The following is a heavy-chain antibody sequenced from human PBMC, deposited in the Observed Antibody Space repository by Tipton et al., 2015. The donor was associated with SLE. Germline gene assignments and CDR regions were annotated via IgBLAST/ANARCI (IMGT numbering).Heavy chain of an antibody. J-gene: IGHJ4*02. Sequence: LRLSCTVSGGSISSYYWSWIRQPAGKGLEWIGRIYYSGSTYYNPSLKSRVTISVDTPKNQFSLKLSSVTAADTAVYYCARNIWSGYRAYYFDYWGQGTLVTVSS. V-gene: IGHV4-59*05. D-gene: IGHD3-3*01. CDR3: ARNIWSGYRAYYFDY. CDR1: GGSISSYY. CDR2: IYYSGST.